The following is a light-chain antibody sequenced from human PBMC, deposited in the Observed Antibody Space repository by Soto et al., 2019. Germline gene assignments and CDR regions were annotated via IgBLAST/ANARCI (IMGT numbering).Light chain of an antibody. J-gene: IGLJ2*01. CDR2: EVT. CDR1: SGDIGSYTY. V-gene: IGLV2-14*01. Sequence: QSVLTQPASVSGSPGQSITISCTGTSGDIGSYTYVSWYQQYTGKAPKLLISEVTNRPSGVSNRFSGSKSGNTASLTISGLQAEDEAHYYCSSYTTNSPPVVFGGGTKVTVL. CDR3: SSYTTNSPPVV.